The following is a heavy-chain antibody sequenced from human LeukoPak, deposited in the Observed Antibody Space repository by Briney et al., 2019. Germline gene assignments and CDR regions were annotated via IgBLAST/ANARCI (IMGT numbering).Heavy chain of an antibody. D-gene: IGHD3-22*01. Sequence: SETLSLTCTVSGGSISSYYWSWIRQPPGKGLEWIGYIYYSGSTNYNPSLKSPSAISVPPSTTQFSLKLTSVTAAATAVYYCARHGPPSSGYYSFDYWGQGTLVTVSS. V-gene: IGHV4-59*08. CDR1: GGSISSYY. CDR3: ARHGPPSSGYYSFDY. CDR2: IYYSGST. J-gene: IGHJ4*02.